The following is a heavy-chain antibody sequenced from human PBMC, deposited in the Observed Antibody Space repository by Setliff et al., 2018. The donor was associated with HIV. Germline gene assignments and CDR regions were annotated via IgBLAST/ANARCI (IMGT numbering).Heavy chain of an antibody. Sequence: ASVKVSCKASGYTFTSYDINWVRQATGQGLEWMGWMNPNSGNTGYAQKFQGRVTMTRNTSISTAYMELSSLRSEDTAVYYCAIGSSSWYLQTDAFDIWGQGTMVTVS. CDR1: GYTFTSYD. CDR3: AIGSSSWYLQTDAFDI. J-gene: IGHJ3*02. V-gene: IGHV1-8*02. D-gene: IGHD6-13*01. CDR2: MNPNSGNT.